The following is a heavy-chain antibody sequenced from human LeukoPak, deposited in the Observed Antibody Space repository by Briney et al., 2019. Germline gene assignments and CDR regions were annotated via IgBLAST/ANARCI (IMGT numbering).Heavy chain of an antibody. CDR1: GFTLSSYA. CDR3: AKEGSAWYSFDY. V-gene: IGHV3-23*01. D-gene: IGHD6-19*01. J-gene: IGHJ4*02. Sequence: GGSLRLSCAASGFTLSSYAMSWVRQAPGKGLEWVSAISDTGNTYHADSVKGRFTISRDSSKNTLFLQMNRLRPEDAAVYCCAKEGSAWYSFDYWGQGTLVTVSS. CDR2: ISDTGNT.